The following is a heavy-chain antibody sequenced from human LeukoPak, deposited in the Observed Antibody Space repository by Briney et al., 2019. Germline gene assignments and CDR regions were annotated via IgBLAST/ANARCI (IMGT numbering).Heavy chain of an antibody. CDR3: TTYSTTAGGHYYMDV. Sequence: GGSLRLSCAVSGLSFSNAWMNWARQAPGKGLEWVGRIKSKTAGGTAEYAAPVKGRFTISRDDSRNTLYLQMNSLKTEDTAVYYCTTYSTTAGGHYYMDVWSKGTTVTVSS. J-gene: IGHJ6*03. D-gene: IGHD2-15*01. V-gene: IGHV3-15*01. CDR1: GLSFSNAW. CDR2: IKSKTAGGTA.